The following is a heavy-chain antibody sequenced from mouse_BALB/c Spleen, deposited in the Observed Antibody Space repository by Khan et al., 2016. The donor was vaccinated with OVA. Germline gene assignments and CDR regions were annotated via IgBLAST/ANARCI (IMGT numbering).Heavy chain of an antibody. CDR3: ARRGLRWDFDY. Sequence: VQLQQSGAELAKPGASVKMSCKASGYTFINYWILWVKQRPGRGLEWIGYINPSTGYTEYNQNFKDKATLTADKSSSPAYMQLRSLTSEDSAVYYCARRGLRWDFDYWGQGTTLTVSS. J-gene: IGHJ2*01. CDR2: INPSTGYT. D-gene: IGHD1-1*01. CDR1: GYTFINYW. V-gene: IGHV1-7*01.